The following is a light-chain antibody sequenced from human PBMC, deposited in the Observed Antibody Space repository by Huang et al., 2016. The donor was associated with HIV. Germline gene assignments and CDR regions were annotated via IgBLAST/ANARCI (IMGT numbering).Light chain of an antibody. J-gene: IGKJ1*01. CDR1: KDITNS. CDR3: LQHNTYPWM. CDR2: GTA. Sequence: DIQMTQTPSAMSASVGDRVTITCRASKDITNSLAWFQHKPGKVTRPLIYGTATLRSGVPSRFSDSGSGTEFTLTISILQPEDFATYYCLQHNTYPWMFGQGTKVEVK. V-gene: IGKV1-17*03.